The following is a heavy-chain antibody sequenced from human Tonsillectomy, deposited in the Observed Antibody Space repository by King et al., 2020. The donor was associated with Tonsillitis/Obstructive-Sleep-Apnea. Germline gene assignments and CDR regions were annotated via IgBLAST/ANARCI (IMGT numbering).Heavy chain of an antibody. Sequence: VQLVQSGAEVKKPGASVKVSCKVSGYTLTELSMHWVRQAPGKGLEWMGGFDPEDGETIYAQKFQGRVTMTEDTSTDTAYMELSSLRSEDTAVYYCATDLTGDPNSNEAFDIWGQGTMVTVSS. J-gene: IGHJ3*02. D-gene: IGHD7-27*01. V-gene: IGHV1-24*01. CDR1: GYTLTELS. CDR2: FDPEDGET. CDR3: ATDLTGDPNSNEAFDI.